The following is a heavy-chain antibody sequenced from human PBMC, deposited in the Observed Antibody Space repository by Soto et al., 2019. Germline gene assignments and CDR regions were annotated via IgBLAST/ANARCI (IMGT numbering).Heavy chain of an antibody. CDR3: ATNYGSGSAAFDY. CDR1: GDTFSRYT. V-gene: IGHV1-69*02. D-gene: IGHD3-10*01. CDR2: IIPMLSMS. Sequence: QVQLVQSGPEMKKPGSSVRVSCTASGDTFSRYTISWVRQAPGQGLEWMGRIIPMLSMSNHARNFQGSVTITADRSTSTAYMVLSGLTSGDTAMYFCATNYGSGSAAFDYWGQGTLVTVSS. J-gene: IGHJ4*02.